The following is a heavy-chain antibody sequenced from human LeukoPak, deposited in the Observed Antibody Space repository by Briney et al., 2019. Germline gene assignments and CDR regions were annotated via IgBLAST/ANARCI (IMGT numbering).Heavy chain of an antibody. CDR1: GDSFSLYY. CDR3: ARLHYGGNYGYYYYYMGV. CDR2: IYYTGST. Sequence: SETLSLTCTVSGDSFSLYYWSWIRQPAGKGLEWIGSIYYTGSTYYNPSLKSRVTISVDTSKNQFSLNLSSVTAADTAVYYCARLHYGGNYGYYYYYMGVWGKGTTVTISS. J-gene: IGHJ6*03. V-gene: IGHV4-59*05. D-gene: IGHD4-23*01.